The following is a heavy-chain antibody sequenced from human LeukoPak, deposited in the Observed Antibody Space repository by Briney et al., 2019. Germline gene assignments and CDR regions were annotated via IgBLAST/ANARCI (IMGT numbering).Heavy chain of an antibody. Sequence: PSETLSLTCTVSGGSISSYYWSWIRQPPGKGLEWIGYIYYNGSTNYNPSLKSRVTISVDTSKNQFSLKLSSVTAADTAVYYCARGAAGTGGYYYYYYMDVWGKGTTVTISS. D-gene: IGHD6-19*01. CDR3: ARGAAGTGGYYYYYYMDV. CDR2: IYYNGST. CDR1: GGSISSYY. V-gene: IGHV4-59*12. J-gene: IGHJ6*03.